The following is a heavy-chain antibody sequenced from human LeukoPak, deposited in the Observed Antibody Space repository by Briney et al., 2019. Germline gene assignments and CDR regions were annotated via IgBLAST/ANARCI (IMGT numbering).Heavy chain of an antibody. V-gene: IGHV4-59*06. CDR2: IYYSGST. CDR1: GGSISSYY. Sequence: PSETLSLTCTVSGGSISSYYWSWIRQHPGKGLEWIGYIYYSGSTYYNPSLKSRVTISVDTSKNQFSLKLSSVTAADTAVYYCARADGDYDRYYFDYWGQGTLVTVSS. J-gene: IGHJ4*02. D-gene: IGHD4-17*01. CDR3: ARADGDYDRYYFDY.